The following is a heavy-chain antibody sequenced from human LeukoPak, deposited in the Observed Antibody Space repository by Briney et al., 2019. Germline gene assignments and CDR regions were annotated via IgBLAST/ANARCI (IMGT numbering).Heavy chain of an antibody. CDR1: RFTFSSYT. Sequence: GGPLRLSCAASRFTFSSYTMSWVRQAPGQGLEWVSAISGSGDTTYYADSVKGRFTISRDNSKNTLYLQMNSLRAEDTAVYYCAKEPLYYYWGQGTLVTVSS. CDR2: ISGSGDTT. D-gene: IGHD2-21*01. CDR3: AKEPLYYY. J-gene: IGHJ4*02. V-gene: IGHV3-23*01.